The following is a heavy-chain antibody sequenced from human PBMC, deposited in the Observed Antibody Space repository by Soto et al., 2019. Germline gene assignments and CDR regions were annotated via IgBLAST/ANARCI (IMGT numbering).Heavy chain of an antibody. Sequence: GGSLRLSWAASGFTFSSYAMSWVRQAPGKGLEWVSAISGSGGSTYYADSVKGRFTISRDNSKNTLYLQMNSLRAEDTAVYYCAKAPTATHYYFDYWGQGTLVTVSS. J-gene: IGHJ4*02. CDR1: GFTFSSYA. CDR3: AKAPTATHYYFDY. V-gene: IGHV3-23*01. CDR2: ISGSGGST.